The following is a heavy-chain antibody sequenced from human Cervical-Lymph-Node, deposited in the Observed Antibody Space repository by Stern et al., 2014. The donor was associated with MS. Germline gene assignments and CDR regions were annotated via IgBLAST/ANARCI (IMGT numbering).Heavy chain of an antibody. Sequence: EVQLVESGGGLVQPGGSLTLSCAASGFTFSVYWLSWVRQAPGKGLEWVANIHEVGSDEYYVDSVKGRFTISRDNTKTSVFLQMNNLRVEDTAVYYCVRDWKGDYVSVNWFDPWGQGTLVTVSS. CDR2: IHEVGSDE. J-gene: IGHJ5*02. V-gene: IGHV3-7*03. CDR1: GFTFSVYW. D-gene: IGHD4-17*01. CDR3: VRDWKGDYVSVNWFDP.